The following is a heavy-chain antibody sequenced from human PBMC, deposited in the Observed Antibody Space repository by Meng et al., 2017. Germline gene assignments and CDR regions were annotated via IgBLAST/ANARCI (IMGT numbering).Heavy chain of an antibody. V-gene: IGHV3-15*01. CDR1: GFTFSNAW. J-gene: IGHJ4*02. D-gene: IGHD3-9*01. CDR3: TTRYFDWLFYRVVSDY. Sequence: GESLKISCAASGFTFSNAWMSWVRQAPGKELEWVGRIKSKTDGGTTDYAAPVKGRFTISRDDSKNTLYLQMNSLKTEDTAVYYCTTRYFDWLFYRVVSDYWGQGTLVTVSS. CDR2: IKSKTDGGTT.